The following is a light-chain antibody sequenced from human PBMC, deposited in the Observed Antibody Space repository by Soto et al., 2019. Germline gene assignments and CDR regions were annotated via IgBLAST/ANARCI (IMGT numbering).Light chain of an antibody. CDR2: DVR. V-gene: IGLV2-14*01. CDR1: SSDVGGYNY. Sequence: QSALTQPASVSGSPGHSITISCTGTSSDVGGYNYVSWYQQHPGKAPKLMIYDVRSRPSGVSNRFSGSKSGNTASLTISGLQAEDEADYYCSSYTSNSTRVFGGGTKLTV. CDR3: SSYTSNSTRV. J-gene: IGLJ3*02.